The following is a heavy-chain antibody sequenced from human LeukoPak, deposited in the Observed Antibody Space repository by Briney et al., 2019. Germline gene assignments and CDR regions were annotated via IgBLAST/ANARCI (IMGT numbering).Heavy chain of an antibody. CDR3: AREGGFVVVTATYYFDY. CDR2: IYTSGST. CDR1: GGSISSYY. J-gene: IGHJ4*02. V-gene: IGHV4-4*07. Sequence: SETLSLTCAVSGGSISSYYWSWIRQPAGKGLEWIGRIYTSGSTNYNPSLKSRVTISVDKSKNQFSLKLSSVTAADTAVYYCAREGGFVVVTATYYFDYWGQGTLVTVSS. D-gene: IGHD2-21*02.